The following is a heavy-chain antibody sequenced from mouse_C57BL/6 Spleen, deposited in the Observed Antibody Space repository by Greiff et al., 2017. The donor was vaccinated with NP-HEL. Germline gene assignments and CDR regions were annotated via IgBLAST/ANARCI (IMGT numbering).Heavy chain of an antibody. D-gene: IGHD2-4*01. CDR3: ARNGDDYDRYFDV. CDR2: IWSGGST. Sequence: QVQLQQSGPGLVQPSQSLSITCTVSGFSLTSYGVHWVRQSPGKGLEWLGVIWSGGSTDYNAAFISRLSISKDNSKSQVFFKMNSLQADDTAIYYCARNGDDYDRYFDVWGTGTTVTVSS. J-gene: IGHJ1*03. V-gene: IGHV2-2*01. CDR1: GFSLTSYG.